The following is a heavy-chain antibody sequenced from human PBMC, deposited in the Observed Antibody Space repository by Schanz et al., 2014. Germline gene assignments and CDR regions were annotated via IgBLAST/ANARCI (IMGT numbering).Heavy chain of an antibody. CDR2: VFPNGIT. Sequence: QVQLQESGPGLVKPSQTLSLTCSVSGGSISSGSYYWNWIRQPAGKALEWVGRVFPNGITNYNPSLKRRVTISLDTSKNQFSLTLTSLTAADTAVYYCARDTTWRLDLWGRGTLVTVSS. CDR1: GGSISSGSYY. J-gene: IGHJ2*01. D-gene: IGHD1-1*01. CDR3: ARDTTWRLDL. V-gene: IGHV4-61*02.